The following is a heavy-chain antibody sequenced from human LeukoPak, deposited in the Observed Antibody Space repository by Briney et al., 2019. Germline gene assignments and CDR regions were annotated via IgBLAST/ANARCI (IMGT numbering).Heavy chain of an antibody. CDR2: IGTSSTTI. CDR1: GFTFSSYT. J-gene: IGHJ4*02. Sequence: GGSLRLSCAASGFTFSSYTMNWVRQPPGKGLEWVSNIGTSSTTIYYADSVKGRFTISRDNAKNSLYLQMNSLRADDTAVYYCARGDFGEEYGYWGQGTLVTVSS. V-gene: IGHV3-48*01. D-gene: IGHD3-10*01. CDR3: ARGDFGEEYGY.